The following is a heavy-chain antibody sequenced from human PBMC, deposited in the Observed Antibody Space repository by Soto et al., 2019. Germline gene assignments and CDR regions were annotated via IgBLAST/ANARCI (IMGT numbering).Heavy chain of an antibody. CDR2: IIPIFGTA. Sequence: ASVKVSCKASGGTFSSYAISWVRQAPGQGLEWMGGIIPIFGTANYAQKFQGRVTITADESTSTAYMELSSLRSEDTAVYYCAREFRDYDILTEVGYYFDYWGQGTLVTVSS. CDR1: GGTFSSYA. J-gene: IGHJ4*02. CDR3: AREFRDYDILTEVGYYFDY. V-gene: IGHV1-69*13. D-gene: IGHD3-9*01.